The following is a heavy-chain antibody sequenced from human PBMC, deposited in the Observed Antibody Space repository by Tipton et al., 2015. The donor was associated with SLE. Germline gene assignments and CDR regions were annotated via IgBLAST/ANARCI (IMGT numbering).Heavy chain of an antibody. CDR1: GGSFSGYY. Sequence: KPSETLSLTCAVYGGSFSGYYWSWIRQPPGKGLEWIGEINHSGSTNYNPSLKSRVTISVDTSKNQFSLKLRSVTAADTAVYYCASGILTGNAAFDVWGQGTTVTVS. J-gene: IGHJ3*01. V-gene: IGHV4-34*01. D-gene: IGHD3-9*01. CDR2: INHSGST. CDR3: ASGILTGNAAFDV.